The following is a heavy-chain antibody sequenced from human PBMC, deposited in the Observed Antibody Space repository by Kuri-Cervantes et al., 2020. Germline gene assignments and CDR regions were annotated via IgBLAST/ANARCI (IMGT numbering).Heavy chain of an antibody. CDR3: AKDWGYSGSYGVISYYYGMDV. CDR2: ISGSGGST. CDR1: GFTFSSYA. J-gene: IGHJ6*02. D-gene: IGHD1-26*01. Sequence: GGSLRLSCAASGFTFSSYAMSWVRQALGKGLEWVSAISGSGGSTYYADSVKGRFTISRDNSKNTLYLQMNSLRAEDTAVYYCAKDWGYSGSYGVISYYYGMDVWGQGTTVTVSS. V-gene: IGHV3-23*01.